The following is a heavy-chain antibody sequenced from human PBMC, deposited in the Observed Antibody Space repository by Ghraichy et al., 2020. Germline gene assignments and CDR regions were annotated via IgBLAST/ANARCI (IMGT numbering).Heavy chain of an antibody. D-gene: IGHD1-26*01. CDR3: ARHSGRSFDY. V-gene: IGHV4-39*01. CDR2: IYYSGST. J-gene: IGHJ4*02. Sequence: SETLSLTCTVSGGSISTSNYYWGWIRQPPGKGLEWIGSIYYSGSTYNNPSLRSRVTMSVDTLKNQFSLKLSSVTAADTAVYYCARHSGRSFDYWGQGTLVTVSS. CDR1: GGSISTSNYY.